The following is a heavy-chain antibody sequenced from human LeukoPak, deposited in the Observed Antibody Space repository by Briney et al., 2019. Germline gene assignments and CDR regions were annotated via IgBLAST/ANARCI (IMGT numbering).Heavy chain of an antibody. CDR1: GFTFNNYW. J-gene: IGHJ4*02. Sequence: GGSLRLSCAASGFTFNNYWMHWVRQAPGKGLVWVSRINTDGGHTNYADSVEGRFTFSRDNAKNTLYLQMNSLRAEDTAVYYCARIKVGATGIDYWGQGTLVTVSS. D-gene: IGHD1-26*01. V-gene: IGHV3-74*01. CDR3: ARIKVGATGIDY. CDR2: INTDGGHT.